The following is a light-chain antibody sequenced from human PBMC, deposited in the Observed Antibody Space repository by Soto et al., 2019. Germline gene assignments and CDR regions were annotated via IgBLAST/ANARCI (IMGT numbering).Light chain of an antibody. J-gene: IGKJ4*01. CDR3: QQRFNWPPLT. CDR1: QSIGNY. Sequence: EVVLTQSPATLSLSPGEGATLSCRASQSIGNYLAWYQQKPGQAPRLLIYATSNRATGIPARFSGSGSGTDFTLTISSLEPEDFAVYYCQQRFNWPPLTFGGGTKVEIK. CDR2: ATS. V-gene: IGKV3-11*01.